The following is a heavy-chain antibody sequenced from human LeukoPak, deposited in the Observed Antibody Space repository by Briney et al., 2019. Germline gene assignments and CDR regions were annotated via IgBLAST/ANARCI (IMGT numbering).Heavy chain of an antibody. CDR2: ISGSGGST. V-gene: IGHV3-23*01. J-gene: IGHJ4*02. Sequence: PGGSLRLSCAATRFSLSSYWMRWVRQAAGKGLEWVSAISGSGGSTYYADSVTGRFTISRDNSKNTLYLQMNSLRAGDTAVYYCAKKKRSGVHAGTVWYKVADYWGQGTLVTVSS. D-gene: IGHD1-14*01. CDR1: RFSLSSYW. CDR3: AKKKRSGVHAGTVWYKVADY.